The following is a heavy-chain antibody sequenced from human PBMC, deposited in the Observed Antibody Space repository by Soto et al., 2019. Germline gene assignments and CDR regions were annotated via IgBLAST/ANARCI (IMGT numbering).Heavy chain of an antibody. CDR1: GYSFMKYG. J-gene: IGHJ4*01. Sequence: ASVKVSCKGFGYSFMKYGINWVRQAPGQGLEWVGWISPYSGYTHSAQKFHGRLTLTTDTAASTAYMELRILRSADTALYYCAGEASVLIPAAQPSRFDSWGNGNLVIVSS. V-gene: IGHV1-18*01. D-gene: IGHD2-2*01. CDR2: ISPYSGYT. CDR3: AGEASVLIPAAQPSRFDS.